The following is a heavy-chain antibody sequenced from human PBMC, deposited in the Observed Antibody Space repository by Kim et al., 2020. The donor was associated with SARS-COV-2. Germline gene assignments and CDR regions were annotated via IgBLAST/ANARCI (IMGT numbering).Heavy chain of an antibody. CDR3: TTGGGYSGYVVDY. J-gene: IGHJ4*02. Sequence: GGSLRLSCAASGFTFSNAWMSWVRQAPGKGLEWVGRIKSKTDGGTTDYAAPVKGRCTISRDDSKNTLYLQMNSLKTEDTAVYYCTTGGGYSGYVVDYWGQGTLVTVSS. CDR1: GFTFSNAW. V-gene: IGHV3-15*01. CDR2: IKSKTDGGTT. D-gene: IGHD5-12*01.